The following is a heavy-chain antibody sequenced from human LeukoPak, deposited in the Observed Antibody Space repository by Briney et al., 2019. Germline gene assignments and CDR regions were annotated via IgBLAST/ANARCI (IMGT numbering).Heavy chain of an antibody. D-gene: IGHD2-2*01. V-gene: IGHV3-33*01. CDR3: ARSYCSSTSCYADY. Sequence: LSGGSLRLSCSASGFTLSIYGMHWVRQVPGKGLDWVAVIWYDGSNKYYADSVKGRFTISRDNSKNTLYLQMNSLRAEDTAVYYCARSYCSSTSCYADYWGQGTLVTVSS. CDR1: GFTLSIYG. CDR2: IWYDGSNK. J-gene: IGHJ4*02.